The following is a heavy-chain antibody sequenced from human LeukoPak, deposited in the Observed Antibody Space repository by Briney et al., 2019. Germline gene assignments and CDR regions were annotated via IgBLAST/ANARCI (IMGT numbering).Heavy chain of an antibody. CDR3: AGHYGSGRYHYYYMDV. CDR1: RLIFSSYW. J-gene: IGHJ6*03. CDR2: INSDGSST. D-gene: IGHD3-10*01. Sequence: GGSLRLSCAASRLIFSSYWMHWVRQAPGKGLVWVSRINSDGSSTIYADSVKGRFTISRDYATNTVYLQMNSLRVDDTAVYYCAGHYGSGRYHYYYMDVWGRGTTVTVSS. V-gene: IGHV3-74*01.